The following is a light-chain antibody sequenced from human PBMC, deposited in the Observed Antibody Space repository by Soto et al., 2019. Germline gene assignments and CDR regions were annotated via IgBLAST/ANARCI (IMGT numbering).Light chain of an antibody. Sequence: DIQMTQSPSSVSASVGDRITITGRASQDIGGRLAWLQQKPGKAPQYLIQAASMWHSGGPSRFSGSGSGPEFILTINNLKPEDFASYFCLQVYSFPRTFGLVTKVEI. J-gene: IGKJ1*01. CDR2: AAS. CDR3: LQVYSFPRT. V-gene: IGKV1-12*01. CDR1: QDIGGR.